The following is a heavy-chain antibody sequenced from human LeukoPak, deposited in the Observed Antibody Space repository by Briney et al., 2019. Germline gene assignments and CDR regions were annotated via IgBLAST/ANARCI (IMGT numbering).Heavy chain of an antibody. D-gene: IGHD3-10*01. V-gene: IGHV3-48*03. J-gene: IGHJ4*02. CDR3: ARSYDYYGSGSYDV. CDR2: ISSSGSTI. CDR1: GFTFSSYE. Sequence: GGSPRLSCAASGFTFSSYEMNWVRQAPGKGLEWVSYISSSGSTIYYADSVKGRFTISRDNAKNSLYLQMNSLRAEDTAVYYCARSYDYYGSGSYDVWGQGTLVTVSS.